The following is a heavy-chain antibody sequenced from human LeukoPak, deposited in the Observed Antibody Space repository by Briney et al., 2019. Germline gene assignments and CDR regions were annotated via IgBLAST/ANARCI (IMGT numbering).Heavy chain of an antibody. J-gene: IGHJ4*02. CDR3: ARRAPSHDFDY. CDR2: ISTSGSSI. CDR1: GFTFSDFY. V-gene: IGHV3-11*04. Sequence: TGGSLRLFCAASGFTFSDFYMSWIRQAPGKGLEWVSAISTSGSSIYYADSVKGRFTISRDNAKNSLYLLMNSLRAEDTAVYYCARRAPSHDFDYWGQGTLVTVSS.